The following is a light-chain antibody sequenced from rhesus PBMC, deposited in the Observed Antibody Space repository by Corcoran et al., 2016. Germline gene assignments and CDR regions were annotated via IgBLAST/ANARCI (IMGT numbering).Light chain of an antibody. J-gene: IGKJ1*01. Sequence: DIQMTQSPSSLSASVGDRVTITCRASQGISIWLAWYQQKPGKAPKLLIYKASTLQSGVPSRFGGSGSGTEFTLPISSLQPEDFATYYCQQHDSAPRTFGQGTKVEIK. CDR2: KAS. V-gene: IGKV1-21*01. CDR3: QQHDSAPRT. CDR1: QGISIW.